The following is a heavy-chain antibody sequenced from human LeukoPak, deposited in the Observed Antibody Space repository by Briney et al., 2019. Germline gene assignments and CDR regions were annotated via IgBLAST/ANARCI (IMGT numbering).Heavy chain of an antibody. CDR3: ARVRALRFLELIDY. CDR1: GFTFSSYW. Sequence: TGGSLRLSCAASGFTFSSYWMSWVRQAPGKGLEWVANIKQDGSEKYYVDSVKGRFTISRDNAKNSLYLQMNSLRAEDTAVYYRARVRALRFLELIDYWGQGTLVTVSS. CDR2: IKQDGSEK. D-gene: IGHD3-3*01. J-gene: IGHJ4*02. V-gene: IGHV3-7*01.